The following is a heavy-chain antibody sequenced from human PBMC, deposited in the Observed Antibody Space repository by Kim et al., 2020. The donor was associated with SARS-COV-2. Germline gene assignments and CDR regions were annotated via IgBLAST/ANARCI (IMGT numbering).Heavy chain of an antibody. CDR2: ISGSGTIT. D-gene: IGHD2-15*01. Sequence: GGSLRLSCATSGFTLSRYSMNWVRQSPGKGLEWVSHISGSGTITKHADPVRGRFTISSNNAKHSLFLQMNVLSAEATAVYYSVSEDYWAFDILGQGAMVT. V-gene: IGHV3-48*04. CDR1: GFTLSRYS. CDR3: VSEDYWAFDI. J-gene: IGHJ3*02.